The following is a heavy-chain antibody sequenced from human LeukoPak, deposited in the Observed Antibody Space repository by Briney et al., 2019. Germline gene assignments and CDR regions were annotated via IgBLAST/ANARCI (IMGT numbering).Heavy chain of an antibody. CDR1: GGTFSSYA. V-gene: IGHV1-69*13. D-gene: IGHD1-26*01. J-gene: IGHJ4*02. CDR2: IIPIFGTA. Sequence: ASVTVSSKASGGTFSSYAISWVRQAPGQGLEWMGGIIPIFGTANYAQKFQGRVTITADESTSTAYMELSSLRSEDTAVYYCARGGSYEQFDYWGQGTKVTVSS. CDR3: ARGGSYEQFDY.